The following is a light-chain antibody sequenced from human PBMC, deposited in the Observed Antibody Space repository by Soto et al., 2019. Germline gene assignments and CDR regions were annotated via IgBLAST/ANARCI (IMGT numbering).Light chain of an antibody. J-gene: IGKJ4*01. CDR1: QSVGSRY. Sequence: EIVLTQSPCTLPLFPGERATLSCRASQSVGSRYLAWYQQNPGQVPRLHIYSASLRATGIPDGFSGSGSGTGFTLRISRLEPEDFAVYYCQQYGSPGLTFGGGTKVEIK. V-gene: IGKV3-20*01. CDR2: SAS. CDR3: QQYGSPGLT.